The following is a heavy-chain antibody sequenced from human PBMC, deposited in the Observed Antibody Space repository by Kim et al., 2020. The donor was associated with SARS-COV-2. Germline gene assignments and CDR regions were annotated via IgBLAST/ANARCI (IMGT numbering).Heavy chain of an antibody. D-gene: IGHD1-26*01. Sequence: GDADSGRGRFTISRDNAKNTLYLQMNRLRAEDTGVFYCAREGKEGATGYWGQGTLVTVSS. V-gene: IGHV3-74*01. CDR3: AREGKEGATGY. J-gene: IGHJ4*02.